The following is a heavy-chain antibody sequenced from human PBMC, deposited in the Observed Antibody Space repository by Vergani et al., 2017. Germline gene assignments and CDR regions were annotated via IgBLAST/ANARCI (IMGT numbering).Heavy chain of an antibody. CDR1: GFSFRTFS. Sequence: DVDLVESGGGFVQPGGSRRLSCAASGFSFRTFSMFWVRQPPGKGLAWVSKISPDGRTTEYADSVRGRFTISRDNANSMLYLQMNSLRDDDTAVYYCARDRHDYYDSSGYYPFDYWGQGTLVTVSS. CDR3: ARDRHDYYDSSGYYPFDY. J-gene: IGHJ4*02. V-gene: IGHV3-74*03. CDR2: ISPDGRTT. D-gene: IGHD3-22*01.